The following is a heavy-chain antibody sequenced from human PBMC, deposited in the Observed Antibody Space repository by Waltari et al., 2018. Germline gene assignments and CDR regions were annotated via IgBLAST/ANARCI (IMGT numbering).Heavy chain of an antibody. CDR2: INPNSGGT. D-gene: IGHD4-17*01. CDR3: ARYGTGYGDYGGDNY. Sequence: QVQLVQSGAEVKKPGASVKVSCKASGYTFTGYYMHWVRQAPGQGLEWMGRINPNSGGTNYAQKFQGRVTMTRDTSISTAYMELSRLRSDDTAVYYCARYGTGYGDYGGDNYWGQGTPVTVSS. V-gene: IGHV1-2*06. J-gene: IGHJ4*02. CDR1: GYTFTGYY.